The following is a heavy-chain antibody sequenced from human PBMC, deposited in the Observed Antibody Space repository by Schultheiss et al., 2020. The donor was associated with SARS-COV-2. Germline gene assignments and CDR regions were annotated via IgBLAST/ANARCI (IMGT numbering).Heavy chain of an antibody. D-gene: IGHD3-22*01. J-gene: IGHJ6*02. V-gene: IGHV4-4*02. CDR3: ARARYYYDRGGRYYYYGMDV. CDR1: GDYITSTNW. CDR2: IYHSGST. Sequence: SETLSLTCAVSGDYITSTNWWSWVRQPPGKGLEWIGEIYHSGSTNYNPSLKSRVTISVDRSRNQFSLKLSSVTAADTAVYYCARARYYYDRGGRYYYYGMDVWGQGTTVTVSS.